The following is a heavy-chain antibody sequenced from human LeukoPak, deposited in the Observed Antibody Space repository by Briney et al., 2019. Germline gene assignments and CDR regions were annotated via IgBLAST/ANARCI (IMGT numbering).Heavy chain of an antibody. J-gene: IGHJ4*02. CDR3: AKDMARYCSGGSCPRAFDY. Sequence: GGSLRLSCAASGFTFSNCAMSWVRQAPGKGLEWVSVISGSAGSTYYADSVRGRFTISRDNSRNTLFPQMNSLRDEDTAVYYCAKDMARYCSGGSCPRAFDYWGQGSLVTVSS. CDR1: GFTFSNCA. D-gene: IGHD2-15*01. V-gene: IGHV3-23*01. CDR2: ISGSAGST.